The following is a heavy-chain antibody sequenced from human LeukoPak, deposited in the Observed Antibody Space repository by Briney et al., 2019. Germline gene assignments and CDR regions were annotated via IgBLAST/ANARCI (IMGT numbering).Heavy chain of an antibody. J-gene: IGHJ4*02. CDR1: GYSISSGYY. D-gene: IGHD3-3*01. Sequence: TSETLSLTCAVSGYSISSGYYRGWIRQPPGKGLEWIGSIYHSGSTYYNPSLKSRVTISVDTSKNQFSLKLSSVTAADTAVYYCASAPGDFWSGYPDYFDYWGQGTLVTVSS. CDR2: IYHSGST. V-gene: IGHV4-38-2*01. CDR3: ASAPGDFWSGYPDYFDY.